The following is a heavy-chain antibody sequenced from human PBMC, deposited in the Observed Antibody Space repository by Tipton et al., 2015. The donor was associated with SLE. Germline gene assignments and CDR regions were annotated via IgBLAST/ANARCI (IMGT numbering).Heavy chain of an antibody. Sequence: GSLRLSCAASGFTFSNSWMTWVRQAPGKGLGWVSSIVVGTGYIYYADSVKGRFTMSRGDAKNSLFLQMNSLRAEDTAVYYCAREMRRLSGEEGNAFDIWGQGTMVTISS. J-gene: IGHJ3*02. CDR1: GFTFSNSW. CDR2: IVVGTGYI. CDR3: AREMRRLSGEEGNAFDI. D-gene: IGHD7-27*01. V-gene: IGHV3-21*01.